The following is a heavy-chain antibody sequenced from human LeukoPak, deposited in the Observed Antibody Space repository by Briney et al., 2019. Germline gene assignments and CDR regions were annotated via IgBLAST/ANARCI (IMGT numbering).Heavy chain of an antibody. CDR1: RFSATGKY. Sequence: GESLCLSSVVSRFSATGKYMRWVRPAPGEGREWVSVIYSSGSTYYADSAKGRFTISRDNAKNSLNLQMNSLRVEDTAVYYCARDTPSGQLWSDHPDYWGHGALLTVS. J-gene: IGHJ4*01. CDR2: IYSSGST. D-gene: IGHD5-18*01. CDR3: ARDTPSGQLWSDHPDY. V-gene: IGHV3-53*01.